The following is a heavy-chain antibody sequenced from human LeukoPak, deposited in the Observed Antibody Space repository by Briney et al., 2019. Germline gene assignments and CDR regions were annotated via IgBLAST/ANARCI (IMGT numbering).Heavy chain of an antibody. CDR1: GFTFSTYG. CDR2: ISGSSGRT. J-gene: IGHJ3*02. V-gene: IGHV3-23*01. D-gene: IGHD1-1*01. CDR3: ARGTTGSPPFAFDI. Sequence: GGSLRPSCAASGFTFSTYGMSWVRQVPGMGLEWVAAISGSSGRTYYADSVKGRFTISRDNSKDTVYLQMNSLRAEDTALYYCARGTTGSPPFAFDIWGQGTMVTVSS.